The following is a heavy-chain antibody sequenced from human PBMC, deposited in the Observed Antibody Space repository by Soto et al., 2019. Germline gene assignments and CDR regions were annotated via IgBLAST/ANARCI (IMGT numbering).Heavy chain of an antibody. CDR1: GDSISSSTYY. D-gene: IGHD2-2*01. Sequence: SETLSLTCSVSGDSISSSTYYWGWMRQPPGKGLEWIASFYYSGNTYYNPSLKSRVTISVDTSKNQFSLKLSSVTAADTAVYYCARVPDRWGQGTLVTVSS. J-gene: IGHJ5*02. CDR3: ARVPDR. V-gene: IGHV4-39*07. CDR2: FYYSGNT.